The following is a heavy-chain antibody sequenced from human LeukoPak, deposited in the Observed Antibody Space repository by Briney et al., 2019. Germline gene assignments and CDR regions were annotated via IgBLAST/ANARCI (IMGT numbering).Heavy chain of an antibody. J-gene: IGHJ5*01. CDR3: TGNWFNY. Sequence: GGSLRLSCATSGFNFANSPMAWFRQPPGKGLEWLGVIKPQASGAITEYGASVQGRFDISRDDSESIAYLQMWSLTAEDTAIYYCTGNWFNYWGQGALVTVSS. V-gene: IGHV3-49*03. CDR1: GFNFANSP. CDR2: IKPQASGAIT.